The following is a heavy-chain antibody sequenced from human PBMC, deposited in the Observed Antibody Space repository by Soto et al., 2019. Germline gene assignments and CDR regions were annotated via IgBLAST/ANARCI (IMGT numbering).Heavy chain of an antibody. V-gene: IGHV3-21*01. CDR3: AILGIAVTGVD. J-gene: IGHJ4*02. Sequence: EVQLVESGGGLVKPGGSLRLSCAASGFTFSTYMMSWVRQAPGKGLEWVSSISSSGTYIYYADSVKGRFTISRDNAKKSLYLQMNSLRAEDTALYYCAILGIAVTGVDWGQGTLVTV. D-gene: IGHD6-19*01. CDR2: ISSSGTYI. CDR1: GFTFSTYM.